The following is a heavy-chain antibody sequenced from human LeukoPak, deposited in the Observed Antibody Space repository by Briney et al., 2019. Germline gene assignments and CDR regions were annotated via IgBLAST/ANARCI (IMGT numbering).Heavy chain of an antibody. CDR1: GFTFTTYY. Sequence: GGSLRLSCAASGFTFTTYYMSWVRQAPGKGLEWVANINQDGGTKYYVDSVKGRFTISRDNAINSVFLQMNSLRAEDTAVYYCARDNWTNDFWGQGTLVTVSS. CDR2: INQDGGTK. CDR3: ARDNWTNDF. J-gene: IGHJ4*02. V-gene: IGHV3-7*01. D-gene: IGHD1/OR15-1a*01.